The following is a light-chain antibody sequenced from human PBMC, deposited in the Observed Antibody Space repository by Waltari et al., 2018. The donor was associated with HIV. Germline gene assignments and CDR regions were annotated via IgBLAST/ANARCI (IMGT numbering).Light chain of an antibody. Sequence: DIVMTQSPDSLAVSLGERATINCKSSQRVLYRSNNKNYLAWYQQKPRQPPKLLIYWASTRESGVPDRFSGSGSGTDFTLTISSLQAEDVAVYYCQQYYTTPWTFGQGTKLEIK. CDR2: WAS. CDR3: QQYYTTPWT. J-gene: IGKJ2*02. V-gene: IGKV4-1*01. CDR1: QRVLYRSNNKNY.